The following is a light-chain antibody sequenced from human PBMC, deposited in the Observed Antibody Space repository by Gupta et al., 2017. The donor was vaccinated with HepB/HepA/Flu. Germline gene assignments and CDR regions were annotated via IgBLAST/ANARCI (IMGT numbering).Light chain of an antibody. CDR2: WGS. V-gene: IGKV2-28*01. Sequence: DIVMTQSPLSLLVNPGEPASISCRSSQSLVHSNGYNYLDWYLQKPGQSPQLLIYWGSNRASGVPDRFSGSGSGADFTLKISRVEADNVGVYYCMQALESPRTFGQGTNLEIK. CDR3: MQALESPRT. J-gene: IGKJ2*02. CDR1: QSLVHSNGYNY.